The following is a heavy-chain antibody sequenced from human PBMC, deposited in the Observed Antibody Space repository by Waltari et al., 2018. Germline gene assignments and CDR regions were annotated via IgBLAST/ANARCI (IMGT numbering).Heavy chain of an antibody. D-gene: IGHD6-13*01. J-gene: IGHJ4*02. CDR3: ARPRTIAAAGPFDY. V-gene: IGHV1-69*01. CDR1: GGTFSSYA. Sequence: QVQLVQSGAEVKQPGSSVTASCKPPGGTFSSYALTWVRPAPGQGLEWMGGIIPIFGTANYAQKFQGRVTITADECTSTAYMELSSLRSEDTAVYYCARPRTIAAAGPFDYWGQGTLVTVSS. CDR2: IIPIFGTA.